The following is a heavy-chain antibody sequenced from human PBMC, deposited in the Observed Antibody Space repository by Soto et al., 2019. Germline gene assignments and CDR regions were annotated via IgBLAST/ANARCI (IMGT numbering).Heavy chain of an antibody. CDR1: GVTFSSYS. D-gene: IGHD1-1*01. CDR2: ISSSSSYI. J-gene: IGHJ4*02. V-gene: IGHV3-21*01. Sequence: GSLKRSCVASGVTFSSYSMNWVRQAPGKGLEWVSSISSSSSYIYYADSVKGRFTISRDNAKNSLYLQMNSLRAEDTAVYYCASPFHDPPYWGQGTLVTVSS. CDR3: ASPFHDPPY.